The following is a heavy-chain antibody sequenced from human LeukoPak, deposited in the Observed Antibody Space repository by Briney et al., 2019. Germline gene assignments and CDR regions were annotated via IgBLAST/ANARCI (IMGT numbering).Heavy chain of an antibody. J-gene: IGHJ4*02. CDR3: AKGRELLAAVPTSLDY. CDR1: GGSISSSNW. CDR2: IYHSGST. D-gene: IGHD1-7*01. Sequence: SGTLSLTCAVSGGSISSSNWWSWVRQPPGKGLEWIGEIYHSGSTNYNPSLKSRVTISVDKSKNQFSLRLSSVTAADTAVYYCAKGRELLAAVPTSLDYWGQGTLVTVSS. V-gene: IGHV4-4*02.